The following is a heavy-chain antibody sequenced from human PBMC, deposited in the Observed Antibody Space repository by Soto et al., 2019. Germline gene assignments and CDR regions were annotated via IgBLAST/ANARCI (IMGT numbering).Heavy chain of an antibody. CDR1: GGSISSGDYY. D-gene: IGHD1-26*01. CDR2: IYYSGST. Sequence: QVQLQESGPGLVKPSQTLSLTCTVSGGSISSGDYYWSWIRQPPGKGLEWIGYIYYSGSTYYNPSPKSRVTISVDTSKNQFSLKLSSVTAADTAVYYCAREPRWEEGAFDIWGQGTMVTVSS. J-gene: IGHJ3*02. V-gene: IGHV4-30-4*01. CDR3: AREPRWEEGAFDI.